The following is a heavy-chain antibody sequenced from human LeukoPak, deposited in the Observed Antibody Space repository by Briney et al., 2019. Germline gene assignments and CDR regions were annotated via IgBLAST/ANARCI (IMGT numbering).Heavy chain of an antibody. V-gene: IGHV3-48*03. CDR3: ASQLRFLEWPGGYMDV. CDR2: ISSSGSTI. CDR1: GFTFISYE. Sequence: GGSLRVSCAASGFTFISYEMNWVRQAPGKGLEWVSYISSSGSTIYYADSVKGRFTISRDNAKNSLYLQMNSLRAEDTAVYYCASQLRFLEWPGGYMDVWGKGTTVTVSS. J-gene: IGHJ6*03. D-gene: IGHD3-3*01.